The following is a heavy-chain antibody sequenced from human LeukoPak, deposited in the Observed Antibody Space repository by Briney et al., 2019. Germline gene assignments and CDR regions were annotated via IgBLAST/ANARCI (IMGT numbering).Heavy chain of an antibody. CDR1: GYSISSGYY. V-gene: IGHV4-38-2*01. Sequence: PSETLSLTCAFSGYSISSGYYWCWIRHPPGKGLEWIGSIYHSGSTYYNPSLKSRVTISVDTSKHQFSLKLSSVTAADTAVYYCARHHLHCSSTSCYYYFDYWGQGTLVTVSS. CDR3: ARHHLHCSSTSCYYYFDY. J-gene: IGHJ4*02. D-gene: IGHD2-2*01. CDR2: IYHSGST.